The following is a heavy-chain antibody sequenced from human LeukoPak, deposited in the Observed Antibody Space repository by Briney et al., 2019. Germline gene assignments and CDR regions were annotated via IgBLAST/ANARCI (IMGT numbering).Heavy chain of an antibody. D-gene: IGHD3-16*01. Sequence: SETLSLTCTVSGGSIGSYYWSWIRQPPGKGLEWIGYIYYSGSTNYNPSLKSRVTISVDTSKNQFSLKLSSVTAADTAVYYCARVPFFWGQGTLVTVSS. V-gene: IGHV4-59*01. CDR3: ARVPFF. CDR1: GGSIGSYY. J-gene: IGHJ4*02. CDR2: IYYSGST.